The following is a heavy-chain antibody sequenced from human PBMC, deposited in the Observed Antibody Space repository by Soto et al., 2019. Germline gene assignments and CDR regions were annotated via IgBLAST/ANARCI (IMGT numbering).Heavy chain of an antibody. Sequence: GGSLRLSCAASGFTFSSYGMHWVRQAPGKGLEWVAVIWYDGSNKYYADSVKGRFTISRDNSKNTLYLQMNSLRAEDTAVYYCARNPPRAVAGHFDYWGQGTLVTVSS. CDR3: ARNPPRAVAGHFDY. J-gene: IGHJ4*02. V-gene: IGHV3-33*01. CDR2: IWYDGSNK. CDR1: GFTFSSYG. D-gene: IGHD6-19*01.